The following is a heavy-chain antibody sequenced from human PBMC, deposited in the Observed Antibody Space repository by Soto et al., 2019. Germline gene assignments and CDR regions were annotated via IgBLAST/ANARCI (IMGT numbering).Heavy chain of an antibody. CDR1: GYTFTSYY. J-gene: IGHJ6*02. CDR2: INPSGGST. V-gene: IGHV1-46*01. Sequence: ASVKVSCKASGYTFTSYYMHWVRQAPGQGLEWMGIINPSGGSTSYAQKFQGRVTMTRDTSTSTVYMELSSLRSEDTAVYYCARDAATYDFWSGSHYYYYGMDVWGQGTTVTVSS. CDR3: ARDAATYDFWSGSHYYYYGMDV. D-gene: IGHD3-3*01.